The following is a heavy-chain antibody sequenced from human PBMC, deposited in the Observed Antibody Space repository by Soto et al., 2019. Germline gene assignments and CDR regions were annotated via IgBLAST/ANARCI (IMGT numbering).Heavy chain of an antibody. V-gene: IGHV3-15*07. CDR2: IKSKTDGGTT. Sequence: SGGSLRLSCAASSFTFSNAWMNWVRQAPGKGLEWVGRIKSKTDGGTTDYAAPVKGRFTISRDDSKNTLYLQMNSLKTEDTAVYYCTTAFDYYYGMDVWGQGTTVTVS. CDR1: SFTFSNAW. J-gene: IGHJ6*02. CDR3: TTAFDYYYGMDV.